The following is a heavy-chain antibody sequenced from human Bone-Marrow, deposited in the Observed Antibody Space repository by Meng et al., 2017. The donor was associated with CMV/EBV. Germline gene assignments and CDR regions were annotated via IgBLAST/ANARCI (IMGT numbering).Heavy chain of an antibody. CDR2: INHSGST. Sequence: SETLSLTCAVYGGSFSGYYWSWIRQPPGKGLEWIGEINHSGSTNYNPPLKSRVTISVDTSKNQFSLKLSSVTAADTAVYYCARLGDGYNYSDYWGQGTLVTVSS. V-gene: IGHV4-34*01. D-gene: IGHD5-24*01. CDR3: ARLGDGYNYSDY. J-gene: IGHJ4*02. CDR1: GGSFSGYY.